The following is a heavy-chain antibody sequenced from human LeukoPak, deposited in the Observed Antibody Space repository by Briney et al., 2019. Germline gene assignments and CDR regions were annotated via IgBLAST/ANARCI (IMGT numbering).Heavy chain of an antibody. V-gene: IGHV3-11*04. CDR3: ARDSHCSSTSCPIDY. Sequence: GGSLRLSCAASGFTFSDYYMSWIRQAPGKGLEWVSYISSSGSTIYYADSVKGRFTISRDNAKNSLYLQMNSLRAEDTAVYYCARDSHCSSTSCPIDYWGQGTLVTVSS. CDR2: ISSSGSTI. D-gene: IGHD2-2*01. CDR1: GFTFSDYY. J-gene: IGHJ4*02.